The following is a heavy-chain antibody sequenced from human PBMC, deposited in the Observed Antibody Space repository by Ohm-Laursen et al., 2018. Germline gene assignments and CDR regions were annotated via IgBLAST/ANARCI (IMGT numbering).Heavy chain of an antibody. CDR3: AGYDPRANWFDP. CDR1: GGSISSYY. CDR2: IYYSGGT. V-gene: IGHV4-59*01. D-gene: IGHD3-16*01. Sequence: GTLSLTCTVSGGSISSYYWSWIRQPPGKGLEWIGYIYYSGGTNYNPSLKSRVTISVDTSKNQFSLKLSSVTAADTAVYYCAGYDPRANWFDPWGQGTLVTVPS. J-gene: IGHJ5*02.